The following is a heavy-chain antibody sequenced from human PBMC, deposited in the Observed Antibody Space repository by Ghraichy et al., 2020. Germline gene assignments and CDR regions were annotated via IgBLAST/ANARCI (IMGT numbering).Heavy chain of an antibody. Sequence: SGPTLVKPTQTLTLTCTVSGFSLSTSGVRMGWIRQPPGKALEWLARIDWNDDKFYSTSLRTRLTVSKDTSKNQVVLTMTNVDPVDTGTYFCARMNCASNNVWHCWLDPWGLGTLVTVSS. D-gene: IGHD1/OR15-1a*01. V-gene: IGHV2-70*04. CDR1: GFSLSTSGVR. J-gene: IGHJ5*02. CDR2: IDWNDDK. CDR3: ARMNCASNNVWHCWLDP.